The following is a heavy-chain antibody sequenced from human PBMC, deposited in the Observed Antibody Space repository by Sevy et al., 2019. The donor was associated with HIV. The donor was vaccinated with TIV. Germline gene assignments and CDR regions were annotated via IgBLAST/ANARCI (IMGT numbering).Heavy chain of an antibody. CDR3: TTDQAPTYYDDSSGYNYFDY. Sequence: GGSLRLSCAASGFTFSNAWMSWVRQAPGKGLEWVGRIKSKTDGGTTDYAAPVKGRFTISRDDSKNTLDLQMNSLKTEDKAVYYCTTDQAPTYYDDSSGYNYFDYWGQGTLVTVSS. CDR2: IKSKTDGGTT. V-gene: IGHV3-15*01. CDR1: GFTFSNAW. D-gene: IGHD3-22*01. J-gene: IGHJ4*02.